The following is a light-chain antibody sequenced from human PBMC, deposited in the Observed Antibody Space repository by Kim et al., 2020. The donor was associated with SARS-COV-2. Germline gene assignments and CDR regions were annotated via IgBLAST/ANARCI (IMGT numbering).Light chain of an antibody. V-gene: IGLV3-27*01. CDR3: YSATDNILV. Sequence: SVSPGERVRITCSGDVRTNKYVRWYLQKPGQAPVLVIYRDKERPSGIPERFSGSSSGTTVTLTISGAQVEDEGDYYCYSATDNILVFGGGTKLTVL. CDR1: VRTNKY. J-gene: IGLJ3*02. CDR2: RDK.